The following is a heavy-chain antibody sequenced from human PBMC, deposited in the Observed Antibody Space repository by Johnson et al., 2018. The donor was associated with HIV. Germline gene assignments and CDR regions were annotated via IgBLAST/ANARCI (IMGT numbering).Heavy chain of an antibody. CDR1: GFTFRSSW. Sequence: VQLVESGGGLVQPGGSLRLSCAASGFTFRSSWMSWVRQAPGKGLEWVANIKQDGSEKYYVDSVKGRFTISRDNAKNSLYLQMNSLRAEDTAVYYCARDLRWSYDAFDIWGQGTMVTVSS. CDR3: ARDLRWSYDAFDI. J-gene: IGHJ3*02. V-gene: IGHV3-7*01. CDR2: IKQDGSEK. D-gene: IGHD5-24*01.